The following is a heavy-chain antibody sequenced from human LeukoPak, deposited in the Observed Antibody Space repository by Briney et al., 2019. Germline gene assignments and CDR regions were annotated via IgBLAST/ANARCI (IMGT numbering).Heavy chain of an antibody. J-gene: IGHJ5*02. CDR2: IYYSGST. D-gene: IGHD1-26*01. Sequence: PSGTLSLTCTVSGGSVNSGSYYWTWIRQPPGKGLEWFGYIYYSGSTNYNPSLKSRVTISVDTSKNQYSLKLSSVTAADTAVYYCARENDSGGLFDPWGQGTLVTVSS. CDR3: ARENDSGGLFDP. CDR1: GGSVNSGSYY. V-gene: IGHV4-61*01.